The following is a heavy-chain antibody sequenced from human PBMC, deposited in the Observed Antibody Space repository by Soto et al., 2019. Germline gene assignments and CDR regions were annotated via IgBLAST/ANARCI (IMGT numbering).Heavy chain of an antibody. CDR1: GFTFSSYW. Sequence: PGGSLRLSCAASGFTFSSYWMHWVRQAPGKGLVWVSRINSDGSSTSYADSVKGRFTISRDNAKNTLYLQMNSLRAEDTAVYYCASGVYSGYECFYWGQGTLVTVSS. D-gene: IGHD5-12*01. CDR3: ASGVYSGYECFY. CDR2: INSDGSST. V-gene: IGHV3-74*01. J-gene: IGHJ4*02.